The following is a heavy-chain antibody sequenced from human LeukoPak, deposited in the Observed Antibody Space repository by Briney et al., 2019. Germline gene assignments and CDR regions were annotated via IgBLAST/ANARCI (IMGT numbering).Heavy chain of an antibody. V-gene: IGHV1-46*01. D-gene: IGHD2-2*01. Sequence: ASVKVSCKASGYTFTSYYMHWVRQAPGQGLEWMGIINPSVGSTSYAQKFQGRVTMTRDTSTSTVYMELSSLRSEDTAVYYCARGYCSSTSCSRLGWFDPWGQGTLVTVSS. J-gene: IGHJ5*02. CDR3: ARGYCSSTSCSRLGWFDP. CDR2: INPSVGST. CDR1: GYTFTSYY.